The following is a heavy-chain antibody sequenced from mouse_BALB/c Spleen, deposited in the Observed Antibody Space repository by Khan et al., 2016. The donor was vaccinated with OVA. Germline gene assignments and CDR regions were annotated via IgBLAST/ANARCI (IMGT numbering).Heavy chain of an antibody. D-gene: IGHD2-10*01. CDR2: INTYTGEP. J-gene: IGHJ4*01. V-gene: IGHV9-3-1*01. CDR1: GHTFTKYG. Sequence: QIQLVHSGPELKKPGETVKISCKASGHTFTKYGMNWVKQAPGKGLKWMGWINTYTGEPTYADDFNGRFAFSLETSASTAYLQINNLKNEDTATYFCARPPYFSYVMDNWGQGTSVTVSS. CDR3: ARPPYFSYVMDN.